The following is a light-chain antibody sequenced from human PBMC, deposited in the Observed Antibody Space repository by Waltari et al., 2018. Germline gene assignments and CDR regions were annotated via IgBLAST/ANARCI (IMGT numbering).Light chain of an antibody. CDR3: QQHMTSPLT. CDR2: GTS. V-gene: IGKV3-20*01. CDR1: RSVGDNY. Sequence: EIVLAQSPGTLSLSPGERATLSCRPSRSVGDNYLAWYQQKPGQAPRLLILGTSNRATGIPDRFSGSGSGTDFTLTITRLEPEDFAVYYCQQHMTSPLTFGGGTKVEIK. J-gene: IGKJ4*01.